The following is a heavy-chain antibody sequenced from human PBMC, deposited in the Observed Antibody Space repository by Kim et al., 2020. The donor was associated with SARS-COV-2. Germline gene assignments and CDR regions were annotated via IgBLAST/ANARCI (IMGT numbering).Heavy chain of an antibody. Sequence: SETLSLTCAVYGGSFSGYYWSWIRQPPGKGLEWIGEINHSGSTNYNPSLKSRVTISVDTSKNQFSLKLSSVTAADTAVYYCARVGSNGSSRRFDPWGQGT. CDR2: INHSGST. CDR3: ARVGSNGSSRRFDP. J-gene: IGHJ5*02. V-gene: IGHV4-34*01. CDR1: GGSFSGYY. D-gene: IGHD1-26*01.